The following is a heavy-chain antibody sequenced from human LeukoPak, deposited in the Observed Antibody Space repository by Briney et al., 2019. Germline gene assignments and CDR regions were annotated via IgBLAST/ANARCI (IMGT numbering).Heavy chain of an antibody. D-gene: IGHD3-3*01. V-gene: IGHV3-48*03. CDR3: ARAPYTIFGAMDV. CDR2: ISSSGSTI. CDR1: GFTFSSYE. J-gene: IGHJ6*03. Sequence: HPGGSLRLSCAASGFTFSSYEMNWVRQAPGKGLEWVSYISSSGSTIYYADSVKGRFTISRDNAKNSLYLQMNSLRAKDTAVYYCARAPYTIFGAMDVWGKGTTVTVSS.